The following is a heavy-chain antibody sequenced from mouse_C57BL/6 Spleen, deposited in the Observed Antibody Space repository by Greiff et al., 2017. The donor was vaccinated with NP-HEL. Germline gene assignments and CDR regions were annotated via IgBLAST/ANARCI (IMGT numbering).Heavy chain of an antibody. CDR2: INYDGSST. Sequence: VQLVESEGGLVQPGSSMKLSCTASGFTFSDYYMAWVRQVPEKGLEWVANINYDGSSTYYLDSLKSRFIISRDNAKNILYLQMSSLKSEDTATYYCARDPVTGAFDYWGQGTTLTVSA. D-gene: IGHD4-1*01. V-gene: IGHV5-16*01. CDR1: GFTFSDYY. CDR3: ARDPVTGAFDY. J-gene: IGHJ2*01.